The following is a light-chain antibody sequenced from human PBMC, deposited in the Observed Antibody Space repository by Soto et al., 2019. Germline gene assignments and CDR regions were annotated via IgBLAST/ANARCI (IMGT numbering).Light chain of an antibody. J-gene: IGKJ4*01. V-gene: IGKV1-9*01. Sequence: DIPLTQSPSFLSASVGDRVTLTCRASQDITSYLAWYQQKPGKATKLLIYAASTLQSVVPSRFSGSGSGTEFSLTISSLQPEDFATYYCQQLNNYPVTFGGVTKVEIK. CDR1: QDITSY. CDR3: QQLNNYPVT. CDR2: AAS.